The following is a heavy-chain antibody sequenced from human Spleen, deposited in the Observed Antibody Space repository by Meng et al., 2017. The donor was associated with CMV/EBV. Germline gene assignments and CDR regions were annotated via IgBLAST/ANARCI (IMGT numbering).Heavy chain of an antibody. Sequence: ASGFTCVNYGMHWVRQAPGKGLEWVAVIWYDGSKEYYGDSVKGRFTISRDNSKNTLYLQMNSLRAEDTAVYYCAKGLGYNYGYFDYWGQGTLVTVSS. J-gene: IGHJ4*02. D-gene: IGHD5-18*01. V-gene: IGHV3-33*06. CDR1: GFTCVNYG. CDR3: AKGLGYNYGYFDY. CDR2: IWYDGSKE.